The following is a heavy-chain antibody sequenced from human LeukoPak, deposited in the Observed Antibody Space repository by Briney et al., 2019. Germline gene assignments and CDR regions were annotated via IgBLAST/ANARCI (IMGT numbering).Heavy chain of an antibody. J-gene: IGHJ4*02. CDR3: ARGLRYYDSSGYYYPGY. CDR2: ISAYNGNT. V-gene: IGHV1-18*01. Sequence: ASVKVSCKASGGTFSSYAISWVRQAPGQGLEWMGWISAYNGNTNYAQKLQGRVTMTTDTSTSTAYMELRSLRSDDTAVYYCARGLRYYDSSGYYYPGYWGQGTLVTVSS. D-gene: IGHD3-22*01. CDR1: GGTFSSYA.